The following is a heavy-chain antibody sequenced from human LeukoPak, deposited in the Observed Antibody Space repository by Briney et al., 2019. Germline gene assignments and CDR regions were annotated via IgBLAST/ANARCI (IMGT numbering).Heavy chain of an antibody. CDR3: ARRAPYYYDSSGYRFDY. J-gene: IGHJ4*02. CDR1: GYTFTSYG. V-gene: IGHV1-2*02. Sequence: GASVKVSCKASGYTFTSYGISWVRQAPGQGLEWMGWINPNSGGTNYAQKFQGRVTMTRDTSISTAYMELSRLRSDDTAVYYCARRAPYYYDSSGYRFDYWGQGTLVTVSS. CDR2: INPNSGGT. D-gene: IGHD3-22*01.